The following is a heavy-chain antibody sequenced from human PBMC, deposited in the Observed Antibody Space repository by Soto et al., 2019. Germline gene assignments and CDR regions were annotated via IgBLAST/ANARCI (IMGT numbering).Heavy chain of an antibody. CDR2: ISDSGDTT. CDR3: AKDKPGTTSFDY. V-gene: IGHV3-23*01. Sequence: GGSLRLSCAASGFTITSIAMSWVRQAPGKGLEWVSAISDSGDTTHYADSVKGRFTISRDTSKKTLYLQMNTLRAEDTAVYFCAKDKPGTTSFDYWGQGTLVTVSS. J-gene: IGHJ4*02. D-gene: IGHD1-1*01. CDR1: GFTITSIA.